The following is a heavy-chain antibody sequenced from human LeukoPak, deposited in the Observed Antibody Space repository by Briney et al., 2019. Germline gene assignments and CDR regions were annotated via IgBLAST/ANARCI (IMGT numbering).Heavy chain of an antibody. CDR1: GYTLTELS. V-gene: IGHV1-24*01. CDR3: ARDNWSITMIVVVSGMDV. CDR2: FDPEDGET. D-gene: IGHD3-22*01. Sequence: ASVKVSCRVSGYTLTELSMHWVRQAPGKGLEWMGGFDPEDGETIYAQKFQGRVTMTEDTSTDTAYMELSSLRSDDTAVYYCARDNWSITMIVVVSGMDVWGQGTTVTVSS. J-gene: IGHJ6*02.